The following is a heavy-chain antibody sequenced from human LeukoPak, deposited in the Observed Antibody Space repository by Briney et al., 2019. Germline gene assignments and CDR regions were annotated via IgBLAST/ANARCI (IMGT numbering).Heavy chain of an antibody. V-gene: IGHV4-59*08. CDR3: ARRGYYYDSSHYYYFDY. Sequence: SETLSLTCTVPGVSITSYYWSWIRQPPGKGLEWIGSIYHSGSTNDNPSLKSRVTTSVDTSKNQFSLKLSSVTAADTAVYYCARRGYYYDSSHYYYFDYWGQGTLVTVSS. J-gene: IGHJ4*02. CDR2: IYHSGST. D-gene: IGHD3-22*01. CDR1: GVSITSYY.